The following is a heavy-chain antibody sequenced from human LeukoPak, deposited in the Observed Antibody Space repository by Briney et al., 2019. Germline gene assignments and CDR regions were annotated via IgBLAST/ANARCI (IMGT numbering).Heavy chain of an antibody. CDR1: GFSFSAYW. J-gene: IGHJ3*02. D-gene: IGHD2-2*02. V-gene: IGHV3-7*01. CDR2: INLDGSEK. CDR3: ARDVKYPLDI. Sequence: GESLKISCAASGFSFSAYWMSWVRQASGKGLEWVANINLDGSEKYYVDSVRGRFTISRDNAKNSLYLQMNSLRDEDAAVYFCARDVKYPLDIWGQGTMVTVSS.